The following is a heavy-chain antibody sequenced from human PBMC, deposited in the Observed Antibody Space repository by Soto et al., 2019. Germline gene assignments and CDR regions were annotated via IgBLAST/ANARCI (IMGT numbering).Heavy chain of an antibody. CDR1: GGSFSGYY. V-gene: IGHV4-34*01. D-gene: IGHD3-10*01. J-gene: IGHJ5*02. CDR3: ARAPAGYNCFDP. Sequence: SETLSLTCAVYGGSFSGYYWSWIRQPPGKGLEWIGEINHSGSTNYNPSLKSRVTISVDTSKNQFSLKLSSVTAADTAVYYCARAPAGYNCFDPWGQGTLVTVSS. CDR2: INHSGST.